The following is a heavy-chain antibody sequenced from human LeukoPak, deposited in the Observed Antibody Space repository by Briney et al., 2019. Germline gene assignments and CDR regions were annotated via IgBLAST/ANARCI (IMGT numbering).Heavy chain of an antibody. Sequence: ASVKVSCKASGYTFSMYYMHWVRQAPGQGLEWMGIINPRSGSTTYAQKFQGRLTMTRDMSTGTFYMELSRPTSDDTAVYYCARDRVSRVRGILRGVFDYWGQGPLITVSS. CDR2: INPRSGST. D-gene: IGHD3-10*01. CDR1: GYTFSMYY. J-gene: IGHJ4*02. CDR3: ARDRVSRVRGILRGVFDY. V-gene: IGHV1-46*01.